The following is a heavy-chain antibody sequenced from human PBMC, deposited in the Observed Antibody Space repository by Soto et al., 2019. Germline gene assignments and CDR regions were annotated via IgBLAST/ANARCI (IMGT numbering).Heavy chain of an antibody. J-gene: IGHJ5*02. V-gene: IGHV1-18*01. CDR2: ISAYNGNT. D-gene: IGHD2-15*01. CDR1: GYTFTSYG. CDR3: ASVVAASWFDP. Sequence: ASVKVSCKDSGYTFTSYGISWGRQATGQGLEWMGWISAYNGNTNYAQKLQGRVTMTTDTSTSTAYMELRSLRSDDTAVYYCASVVAASWFDPWGQGTLVTVSS.